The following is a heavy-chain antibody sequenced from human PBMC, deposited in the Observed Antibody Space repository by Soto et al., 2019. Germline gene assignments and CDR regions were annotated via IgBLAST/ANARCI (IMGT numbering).Heavy chain of an antibody. V-gene: IGHV3-30-3*01. CDR3: ARVRTGTTHVEEYYFDY. CDR2: ISYDGSNK. CDR1: GFTFSSYA. J-gene: IGHJ4*02. D-gene: IGHD1-7*01. Sequence: GGSLRLSCAASGFTFSSYAMHWVRQAPGKGLEWVAVISYDGSNKYYADSVKGRFTISRDNSKNTLYLQMNSLRAEDTAVYYCARVRTGTTHVEEYYFDYWGQGTLVTVSS.